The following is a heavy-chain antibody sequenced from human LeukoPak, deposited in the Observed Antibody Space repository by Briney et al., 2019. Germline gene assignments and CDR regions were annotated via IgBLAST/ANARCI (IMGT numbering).Heavy chain of an antibody. D-gene: IGHD6-13*01. CDR3: ARHMPGSSSWYFDL. CDR2: IYYSGST. CDR1: GYSISSGYY. Sequence: SETLSLTCTVSGYSISSGYYWGWIRQPPGKGLEWIGSIYYSGSTYYNPSLKSRVTISVDTSKNQFSLKLSSVTAADTAVYYCARHMPGSSSWYFDLWGRGTLVTVSS. J-gene: IGHJ2*01. V-gene: IGHV4-38-2*02.